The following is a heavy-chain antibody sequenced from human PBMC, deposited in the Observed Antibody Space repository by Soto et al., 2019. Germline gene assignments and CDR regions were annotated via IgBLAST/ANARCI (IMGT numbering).Heavy chain of an antibody. Sequence: SETLSVTCIVSGGSVYSSDYYWGWIRQPPGKGLEWIGCIYYSGTTYYSPSLKSRVTISVDTSKNQFSLKLNSVTAADTAAYYCMLAYGSGSYYPYWGQGILVTSPQ. D-gene: IGHD3-10*01. CDR3: MLAYGSGSYYPY. V-gene: IGHV4-39*01. CDR2: IYYSGTT. J-gene: IGHJ4*02. CDR1: GGSVYSSDYY.